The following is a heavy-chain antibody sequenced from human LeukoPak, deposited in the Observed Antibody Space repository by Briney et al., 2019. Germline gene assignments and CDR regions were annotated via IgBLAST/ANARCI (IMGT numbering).Heavy chain of an antibody. CDR3: GRSQYSSSCAL. J-gene: IGHJ4*02. Sequence: SETLSLTCAVYGGSFSGYYWSWIRQPPGKGLEWIGEINHSGRTNYNPSLKSRATISVDTSKNQFSLKLSSVTAADTAVYYCGRSQYSSSCALWGRGTLVTVSS. D-gene: IGHD6-13*01. CDR2: INHSGRT. V-gene: IGHV4-34*01. CDR1: GGSFSGYY.